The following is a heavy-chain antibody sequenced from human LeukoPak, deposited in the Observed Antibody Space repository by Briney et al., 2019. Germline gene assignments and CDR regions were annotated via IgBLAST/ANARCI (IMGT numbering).Heavy chain of an antibody. V-gene: IGHV1-46*01. CDR3: ARQITMIVVLPDY. J-gene: IGHJ4*02. D-gene: IGHD3-22*01. CDR2: INPSGGST. CDR1: GYTFTSYY. Sequence: ASVKVSCKASGYTFTSYYMHWVRQAPGQGLEWVGIINPSGGSTSYAQKFQGRATMTMDTSTSTVYMELSSLRSEDTAVYYCARQITMIVVLPDYWGQGTLVTVSS.